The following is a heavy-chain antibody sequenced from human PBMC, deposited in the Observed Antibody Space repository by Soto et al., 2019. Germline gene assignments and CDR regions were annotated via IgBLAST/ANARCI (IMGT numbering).Heavy chain of an antibody. Sequence: VGSLRLSCTASGLPHSNFAMMWVRQAPGKGLECVSGIYGSGRGIEYADSVKGRFTISRDNSKNTVYLQMTDLRADDTAVYYCAKDAVYNDGLWLMDHWGQGTQVTVSS. D-gene: IGHD2-21*01. CDR1: GLPHSNFA. CDR3: AKDAVYNDGLWLMDH. CDR2: IYGSGRGI. J-gene: IGHJ4*02. V-gene: IGHV3-23*05.